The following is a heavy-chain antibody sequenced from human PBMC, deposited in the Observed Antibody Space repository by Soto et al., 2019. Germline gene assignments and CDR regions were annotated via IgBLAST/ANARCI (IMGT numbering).Heavy chain of an antibody. CDR2: IWYDGSNK. V-gene: IGHV3-33*01. CDR1: GFTFSSYG. D-gene: IGHD6-6*01. Sequence: GGSLRLSCAASGFTFSSYGMHWVRQAPGKGLEWVAVIWYDGSNKYYADSVKGRFTISRDNSKNTLYLQMNSLRAEDTAVYYCARAIAARPPYYYYGMDVWGQGTTVTVSS. CDR3: ARAIAARPPYYYYGMDV. J-gene: IGHJ6*02.